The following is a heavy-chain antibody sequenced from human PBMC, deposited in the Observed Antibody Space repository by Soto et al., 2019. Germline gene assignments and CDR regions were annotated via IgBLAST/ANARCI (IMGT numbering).Heavy chain of an antibody. J-gene: IGHJ4*02. D-gene: IGHD1-1*01. Sequence: GGPLRLSCAASGCTFSSYAMHWIRQDPGKGLEWVSYISSSSSTIYYADSVKGRFTISRDNSKNTLYLQMNSLRAEDTAVYYCAKDPTNAPIDYWGQGTLVTVSS. CDR3: AKDPTNAPIDY. CDR1: GCTFSSYA. V-gene: IGHV3-48*01. CDR2: ISSSSSTI.